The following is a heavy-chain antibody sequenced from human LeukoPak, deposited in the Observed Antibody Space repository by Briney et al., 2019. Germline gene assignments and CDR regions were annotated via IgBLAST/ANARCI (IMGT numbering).Heavy chain of an antibody. J-gene: IGHJ4*02. CDR2: IYSGGST. V-gene: IGHV3-66*01. Sequence: GGSLRLSCAASGFTVSSNYMSWVRQAPGKGLEWVSVIYSGGSTYYADSVKRRFTISRDNSKNTLYLQMNSLRAEDTAVYYCARDPNRGYDSSLFDYWGQGTLVTVSS. CDR3: ARDPNRGYDSSLFDY. CDR1: GFTVSSNY. D-gene: IGHD3-22*01.